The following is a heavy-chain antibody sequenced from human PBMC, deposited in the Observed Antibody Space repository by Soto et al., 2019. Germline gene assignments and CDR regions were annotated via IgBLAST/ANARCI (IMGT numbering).Heavy chain of an antibody. CDR2: IYWDDDK. CDR3: ARSKYSISSFDY. Sequence: SGPTLVNPTQTLTLTCTFSGFSLSTDDVGVGWIRQPPGKALDWLAVIYWDDDKRYSPSLKSRLTITKDTSKNQVLLTMTNMDPVDTATYFCARSKYSISSFDYWGQGAMVTVS. CDR1: GFSLSTDDVG. J-gene: IGHJ4*02. V-gene: IGHV2-5*02. D-gene: IGHD6-6*01.